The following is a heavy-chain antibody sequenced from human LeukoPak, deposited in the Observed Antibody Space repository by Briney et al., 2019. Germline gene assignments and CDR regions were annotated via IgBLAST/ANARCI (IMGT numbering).Heavy chain of an antibody. Sequence: AETLSLTCTVSGGSISSYYWSWIRQPAGKGLEWIGRIYSSGSTNYTPSLKSRVTMSVDTSKNQFSLKLSSPTAADTAVYYCARGIVGATAPDYWGQGALVIVSS. CDR3: ARGIVGATAPDY. CDR2: IYSSGST. CDR1: GGSISSYY. D-gene: IGHD1-26*01. V-gene: IGHV4-4*07. J-gene: IGHJ4*02.